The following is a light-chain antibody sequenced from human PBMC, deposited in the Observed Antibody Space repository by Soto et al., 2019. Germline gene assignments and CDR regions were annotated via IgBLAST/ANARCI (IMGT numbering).Light chain of an antibody. CDR2: DAS. J-gene: IGKJ4*01. CDR3: QQYNNWPLT. CDR1: QSVTST. V-gene: IGKV3-15*01. Sequence: EIVLTQSPGTLSLSPGDTATLSCRASQSVTSTLAWYQQKPGQTPRLLIYDASTRATGIPARFSGSGSGTEFTLTISSLQSEDFAVYYCQQYNNWPLTFGGGTKVDI.